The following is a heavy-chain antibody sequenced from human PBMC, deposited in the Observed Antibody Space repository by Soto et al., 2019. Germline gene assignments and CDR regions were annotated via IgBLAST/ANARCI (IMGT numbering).Heavy chain of an antibody. D-gene: IGHD4-17*01. V-gene: IGHV1-3*04. CDR1: GYTFTNYP. CDR2: INTGNGNT. Sequence: HVQLVQSGAEVKKPGASVKVSCKASGYTFTNYPMPGVRQAPGPRLEWMGWINTGNGNTKYSQKFQGIVTTTRDTSASTAYMELSSLRSEDTAVYYFAREPVTTNTFDIWGQGTMVNVSS. J-gene: IGHJ3*02. CDR3: AREPVTTNTFDI.